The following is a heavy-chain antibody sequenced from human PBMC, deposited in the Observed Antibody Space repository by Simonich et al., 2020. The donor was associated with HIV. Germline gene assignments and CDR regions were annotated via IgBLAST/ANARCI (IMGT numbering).Heavy chain of an antibody. CDR3: ARDGRKGSSTSCSDY. J-gene: IGHJ4*02. CDR1: GFTFSSYS. D-gene: IGHD2-2*01. CDR2: ISSSSSYI. Sequence: EVQLVESGGGLVKPGGSLRLSCAASGFTFSSYSMNWVRQATGKGLEWVSSISSSSSYIYYADSVKGRFTISRENAKNSRDLQMNSLRAEDTAVYYCARDGRKGSSTSCSDYWGQGTLVTVSS. V-gene: IGHV3-21*01.